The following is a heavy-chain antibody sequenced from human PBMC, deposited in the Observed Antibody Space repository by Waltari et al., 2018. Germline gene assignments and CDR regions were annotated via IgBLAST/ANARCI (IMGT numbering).Heavy chain of an antibody. CDR2: IWNDGSYK. J-gene: IGHJ3*01. CDR3: ARDIGSSMTGDDAFDL. CDR1: GFTFTNYG. Sequence: QEQLVESGGGVVQPGRSLRLSCVASGFTFTNYGMTWVRQAPGKGREWVAGIWNDGSYKYYADSVNGQFTISRDNSKTLVFLQMNSLRVEDTALYFCARDIGSSMTGDDAFDLWGQGTMVIVSS. V-gene: IGHV3-33*08. D-gene: IGHD3-10*01.